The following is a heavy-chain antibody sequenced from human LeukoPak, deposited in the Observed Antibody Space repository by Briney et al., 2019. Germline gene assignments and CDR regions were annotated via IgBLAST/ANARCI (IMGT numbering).Heavy chain of an antibody. CDR1: GGSISSYY. D-gene: IGHD4-23*01. V-gene: IGHV4-59*01. CDR3: ARDLDYGGSSIWYFDL. J-gene: IGHJ2*01. CDR2: MYYSGSA. Sequence: SETLSLTCTVSGGSISSYYWSWIREPPGKGLEWIGYMYYSGSANYNPSLKSRVTISVDTSKDHFSLKLSSVTAADTAVYYCARDLDYGGSSIWYFDLWGRGTLVTVSS.